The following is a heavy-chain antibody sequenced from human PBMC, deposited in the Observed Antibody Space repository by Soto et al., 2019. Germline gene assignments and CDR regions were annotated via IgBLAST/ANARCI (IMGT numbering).Heavy chain of an antibody. D-gene: IGHD3-16*02. Sequence: PGGSLRLSCAASGFTFSSYAMSWVRQAPGKGLEWVSAISGSGGSTYYADSVKGRFTISRDNSKNTLYLQMNSLRAEDTAVYYCAKFGLHLGKLSLPAYYSVFRGQGTLGTVSS. CDR2: ISGSGGST. CDR3: AKFGLHLGKLSLPAYYSVF. V-gene: IGHV3-23*01. CDR1: GFTFSSYA. J-gene: IGHJ4*02.